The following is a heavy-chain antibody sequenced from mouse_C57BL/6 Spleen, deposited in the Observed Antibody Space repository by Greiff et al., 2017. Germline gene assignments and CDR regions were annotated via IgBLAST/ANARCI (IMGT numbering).Heavy chain of an antibody. V-gene: IGHV1-42*01. D-gene: IGHD2-5*01. CDR1: GYSFTGYY. Sequence: EVQLQQSGPELVKPGASVKISCKASGYSFTGYYMNWVKQSPEKSLEWIGEINPSTGGTTYNQKFKAKATLTVDKSSSTAYMQLKSLTSEDSAVYYCANFIVKTRAYAMGYRGQEASVTASS. J-gene: IGHJ4*01. CDR2: INPSTGGT. CDR3: ANFIVKTRAYAMGY.